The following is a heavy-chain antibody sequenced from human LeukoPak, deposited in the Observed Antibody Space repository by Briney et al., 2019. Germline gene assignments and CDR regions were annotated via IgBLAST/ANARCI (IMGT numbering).Heavy chain of an antibody. CDR3: AREVRGYYFDY. Sequence: GGSLRLSCAASGFIVSSNYMSWVRQAPGKGLEWVSIISSGGNTYYADSVKGRFTISRDISKNTLYLQMNELRAEDTAVYYCAREVRGYYFDYCGQGTLVTVSS. CDR2: ISSGGNT. V-gene: IGHV3-53*01. D-gene: IGHD3-22*01. J-gene: IGHJ4*02. CDR1: GFIVSSNY.